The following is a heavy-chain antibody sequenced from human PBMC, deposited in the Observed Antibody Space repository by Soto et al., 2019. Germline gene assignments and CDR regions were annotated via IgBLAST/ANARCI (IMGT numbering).Heavy chain of an antibody. Sequence: GGSLRLSCAASGFTFSSYAMSWVRQAPGKGLEWVSAISGSGGSTYYADSVKGRFTISRDNSKNTLYLQMNSLRAEDTAVYYCAKKGFSDYGDFLAYVFDYWGQGTLVTVSS. CDR2: ISGSGGST. V-gene: IGHV3-23*01. J-gene: IGHJ4*02. CDR3: AKKGFSDYGDFLAYVFDY. D-gene: IGHD4-17*01. CDR1: GFTFSSYA.